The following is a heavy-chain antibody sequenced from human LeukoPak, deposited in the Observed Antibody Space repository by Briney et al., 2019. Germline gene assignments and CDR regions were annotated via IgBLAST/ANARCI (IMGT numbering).Heavy chain of an antibody. CDR2: IRYDGSNK. CDR3: AAFFFSSRKRHTRSLHGLGIPAERSSDL. V-gene: IGHV3-30*02. D-gene: IGHD1-1*01. Sequence: RKGLEGVALIRYDGSNKYYADSVKGRFTTSRDNSKNTRYLQMNSLRAEDTAVYYCAAFFFSSRKRHTRSLHGLGIPAERSSDL. J-gene: IGHJ2*01.